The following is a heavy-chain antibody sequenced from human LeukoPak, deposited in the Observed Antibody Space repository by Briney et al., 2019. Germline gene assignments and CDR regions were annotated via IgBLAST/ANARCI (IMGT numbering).Heavy chain of an antibody. CDR1: GFTFSSYW. CDR3: ARVSGSGSDFDY. V-gene: IGHV3-74*01. D-gene: IGHD3-10*01. Sequence: SGGSLRLSCAASGFTFSSYWMHWVRQAPGKGLVWVSRINSDGSSTSYADSVKGRFTISRDNAKNTLYLQMNSLRAEDTAVYYCARVSGSGSDFDYWGQGTLVTVSS. CDR2: INSDGSST. J-gene: IGHJ4*02.